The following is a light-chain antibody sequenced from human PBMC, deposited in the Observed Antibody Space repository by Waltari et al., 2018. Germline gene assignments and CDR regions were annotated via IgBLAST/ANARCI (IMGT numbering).Light chain of an antibody. CDR1: QSVSNH. J-gene: IGKJ4*01. V-gene: IGKV3-15*01. CDR2: AAS. CDR3: QQFNSFPLT. Sequence: EKVMTQSPATLSVSPGERATLSCRASQSVSNHLAWYQQRPGQAPRLLIYAASSRAAGVPARFSGSGSGTDFTLTISSLQPDDFGTYFCQQFNSFPLTFGGGTKVEMK.